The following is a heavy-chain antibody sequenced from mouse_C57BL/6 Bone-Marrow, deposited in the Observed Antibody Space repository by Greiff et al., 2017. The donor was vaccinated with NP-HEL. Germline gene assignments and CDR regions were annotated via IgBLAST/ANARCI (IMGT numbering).Heavy chain of an antibody. CDR2: IHPSDSDT. J-gene: IGHJ3*01. Sequence: QVQLKQPGAELVKPGASVKVSCKASGYTFTSYWMHWVKQRPGQGLEWIGRIHPSDSDTNYNQKFKGKATLTVDKSSSTAYMQLSSLTSEDSAVYYCAMGYYGPWFAYWGQGTLVTVSA. V-gene: IGHV1-74*01. CDR3: AMGYYGPWFAY. CDR1: GYTFTSYW. D-gene: IGHD1-1*01.